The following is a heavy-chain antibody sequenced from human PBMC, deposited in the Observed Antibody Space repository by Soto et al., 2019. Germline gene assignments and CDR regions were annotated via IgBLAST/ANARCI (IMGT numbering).Heavy chain of an antibody. CDR2: LKSEAAGGTT. CDR3: SYDSSRGDY. V-gene: IGHV3-15*01. Sequence: GGSLRLSCAASGFAFSSAWMSWVRQAPGKGLEWVGRLKSEAAGGTTDYAAPVKGRFTISRDDSKNTLYLQMNSLKTDDTAVYYCSYDSSRGDYWGLGTLVTVSS. CDR1: GFAFSSAW. D-gene: IGHD3-22*01. J-gene: IGHJ4*02.